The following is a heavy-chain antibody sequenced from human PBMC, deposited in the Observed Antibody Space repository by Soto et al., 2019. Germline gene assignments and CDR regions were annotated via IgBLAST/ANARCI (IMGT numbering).Heavy chain of an antibody. J-gene: IGHJ6*02. V-gene: IGHV1-46*01. CDR1: GYTFTRYY. CDR2: INPSGGST. CDR3: ARASMAAAGRDYYYYYGMDV. D-gene: IGHD6-13*01. Sequence: ASVKVSCKASGYTFTRYYMHWVRQAPGQGLEWMGIINPSGGSTSYAQKFQGRVTMTRDTSTSTVYMELSSLRSEDTAVYYCARASMAAAGRDYYYYYGMDVWGQGTTVTVSS.